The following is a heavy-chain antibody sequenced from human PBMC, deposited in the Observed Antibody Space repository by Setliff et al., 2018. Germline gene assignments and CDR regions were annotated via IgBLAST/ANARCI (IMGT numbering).Heavy chain of an antibody. J-gene: IGHJ4*02. CDR2: IDPSGNT. Sequence: SETLSLTCTVSGGSISSYYWSWIRQPPGRGLEWIGHIDPSGNTNYHPSLKSRVTISGDTSKNQFSLNLSSVTAADTAVYYCAAPGGGSYRFWGQGTLVTVSS. D-gene: IGHD1-26*01. CDR3: AAPGGGSYRF. CDR1: GGSISSYY. V-gene: IGHV4-4*08.